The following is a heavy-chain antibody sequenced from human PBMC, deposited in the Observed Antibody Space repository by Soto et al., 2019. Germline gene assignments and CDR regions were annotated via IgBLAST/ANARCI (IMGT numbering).Heavy chain of an antibody. CDR3: ARDGDPGYSFWSGPLGGGRFDP. J-gene: IGHJ5*02. Sequence: QVQLVQSGAEVKEPGSSVNVSCKTSGATFGNTAVTCVRQAPGQGLEWIGGIVPLFGTANYAQKFRGRVTLTADESTSTAYMELSSLRTDDTAVYYCARDGDPGYSFWSGPLGGGRFDPWGQGTLVTVSS. CDR1: GATFGNTA. D-gene: IGHD3-3*01. CDR2: IVPLFGTA. V-gene: IGHV1-69*12.